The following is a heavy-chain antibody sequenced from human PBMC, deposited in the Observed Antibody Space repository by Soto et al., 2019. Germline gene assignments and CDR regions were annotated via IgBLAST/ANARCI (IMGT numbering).Heavy chain of an antibody. D-gene: IGHD3-16*01. CDR1: GFTFSSYA. V-gene: IGHV3-30-3*01. Sequence: GGSLRLSCAASGFTFSSYAMHWVRQAPGKGLEWVAVISYDGGNKYYADSVKGRFTISRDNSKNTLYLQMNSLRAEDKLVYCCARDLHKAWQTLRVLGDYTLDVRGQGTTVPVSS. CDR3: ARDLHKAWQTLRVLGDYTLDV. J-gene: IGHJ6*02. CDR2: ISYDGGNK.